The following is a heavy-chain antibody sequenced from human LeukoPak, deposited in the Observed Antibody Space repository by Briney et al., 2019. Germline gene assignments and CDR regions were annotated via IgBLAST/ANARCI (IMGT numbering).Heavy chain of an antibody. CDR1: GVTFGNYA. V-gene: IGHV3-23*01. D-gene: IGHD1-14*01. Sequence: GGSLRLSCVGSGVTFGNYAMSWVRQGPGKGLEWVSSLSGSGTIMNYAASVKGRFTISRDNSKSTLYLQLNNLGAEDTALYYCAKEATASYRISAFDVWGHGTMVIVSS. J-gene: IGHJ3*01. CDR2: LSGSGTIM. CDR3: AKEATASYRISAFDV.